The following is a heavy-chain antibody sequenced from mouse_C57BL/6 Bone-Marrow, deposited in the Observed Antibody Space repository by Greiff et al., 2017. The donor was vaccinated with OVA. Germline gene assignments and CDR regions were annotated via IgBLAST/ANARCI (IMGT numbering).Heavy chain of an antibody. CDR2: IDPSDSYT. CDR3: ARLNYDVPDY. J-gene: IGHJ2*01. D-gene: IGHD2-4*01. V-gene: IGHV1-59*01. Sequence: QVQLKQPGAELVRPGPSVKLSCKASGYTFTSYWMHWVKQRPGQGLEWIGVIDPSDSYTNYNQKFKGKATLTVDTSSSTAYMQLSSLTSEDSAVYYCARLNYDVPDYWGQGTTLTVSS. CDR1: GYTFTSYW.